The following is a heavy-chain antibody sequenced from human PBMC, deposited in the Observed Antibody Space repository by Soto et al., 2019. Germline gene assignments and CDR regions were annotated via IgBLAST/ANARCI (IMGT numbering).Heavy chain of an antibody. CDR3: YGMDV. V-gene: IGHV3-73*01. J-gene: IGHJ6*02. CDR2: IRSKTNSYAT. CDR1: GFTFGGSA. Sequence: GGSLRLSCAASGFTFGGSAMHWVRQASGKGLEWVGHIRSKTNSYATAYAESVKGRFTISRDDSMNTAYLQMNSLKTEDTASISYYGMDVWGQGTTVTVSS.